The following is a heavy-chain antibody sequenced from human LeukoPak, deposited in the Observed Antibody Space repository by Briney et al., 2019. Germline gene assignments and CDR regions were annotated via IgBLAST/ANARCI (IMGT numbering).Heavy chain of an antibody. J-gene: IGHJ3*02. CDR3: ARDVPDYYKAFDI. D-gene: IGHD3-10*01. CDR2: ISYDGSNE. Sequence: GGSLRLSCAASGFTFSNYAMHWVRQAPGKGLEWVAVISYDGSNEYYADSVKGRFTISRDNSKNTLYLQMNSLRAEDTAVYYCARDVPDYYKAFDIWGQGTMVTVSS. V-gene: IGHV3-30-3*01. CDR1: GFTFSNYA.